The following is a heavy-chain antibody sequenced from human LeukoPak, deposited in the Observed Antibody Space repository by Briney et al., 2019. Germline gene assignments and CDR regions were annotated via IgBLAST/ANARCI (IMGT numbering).Heavy chain of an antibody. Sequence: GGSLRLSCADSGITFSSYSMNWVRQAPGKGLEWVSYITSSSSTIYYADSVKGRFTISRDNAKNSLYLQMNSLRTEDTAVYYCARSNGHFDYWGQGTLVTISS. CDR2: ITSSSSTI. J-gene: IGHJ4*02. D-gene: IGHD4-4*01. CDR3: ARSNGHFDY. V-gene: IGHV3-48*01. CDR1: GITFSSYS.